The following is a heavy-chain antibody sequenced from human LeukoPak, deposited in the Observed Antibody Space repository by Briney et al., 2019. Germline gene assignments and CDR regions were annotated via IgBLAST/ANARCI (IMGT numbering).Heavy chain of an antibody. D-gene: IGHD6-13*01. J-gene: IGHJ4*02. CDR1: GGSFSGYY. V-gene: IGHV4-34*01. CDR3: ARSMSIAAAGNLGY. CDR2: INHSGST. Sequence: PSETLSLTCAVYGGSFSGYYWSWIRQPPGKGLEWIGEINHSGSTNYNPSLKSRVTISVDTSKNQFSLKLSSVTAADTAVYYCARSMSIAAAGNLGYWGQGTLVTVSS.